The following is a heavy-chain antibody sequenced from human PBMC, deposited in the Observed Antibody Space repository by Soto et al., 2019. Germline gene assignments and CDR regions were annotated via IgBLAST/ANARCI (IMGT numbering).Heavy chain of an antibody. V-gene: IGHV4-59*01. CDR2: IYYSGST. CDR3: ARGGGLWFGEFGGWFDP. J-gene: IGHJ5*02. Sequence: QVQLQESGPGLVKPSETLSLTCTVSGGSISSYYWSWIRQPPGKGLEWIGYIYYSGSTNYNPSLRSRVTISVDTSKNQFSLKLSSVTAADTAVYYCARGGGLWFGEFGGWFDPWGQGTLVTVSS. CDR1: GGSISSYY. D-gene: IGHD3-10*01.